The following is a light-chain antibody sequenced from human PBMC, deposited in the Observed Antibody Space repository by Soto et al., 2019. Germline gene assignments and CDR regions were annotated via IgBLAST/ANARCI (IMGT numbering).Light chain of an antibody. Sequence: EIVLTQSPGTLSLSPGERATLSCRASQSVPKNYLAWYQQKPGQAPRLLIDDASTRATGIPDRFSGSGSGTDFTLTISRLEPEDSAVYYCLQCATSPLTFGQGTKMEIK. V-gene: IGKV3-20*01. CDR2: DAS. CDR1: QSVPKNY. J-gene: IGKJ1*01. CDR3: LQCATSPLT.